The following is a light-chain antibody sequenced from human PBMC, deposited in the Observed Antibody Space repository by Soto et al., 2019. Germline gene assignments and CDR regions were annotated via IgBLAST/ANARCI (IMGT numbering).Light chain of an antibody. Sequence: EIVMTQSPATLSVSPGERVTLSCRASQSVSRFLAWYQQRPGQAPRLLIYDTSTRATGVPARFSGSGSGTEFSLTISSPQSEDFAVYYCQQYDNWPPCTFGQGTKLEVK. CDR2: DTS. J-gene: IGKJ2*02. CDR3: QQYDNWPPCT. V-gene: IGKV3-15*01. CDR1: QSVSRF.